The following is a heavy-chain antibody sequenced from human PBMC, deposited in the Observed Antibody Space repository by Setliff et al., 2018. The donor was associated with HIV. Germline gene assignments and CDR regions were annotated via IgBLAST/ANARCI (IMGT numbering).Heavy chain of an antibody. CDR2: INWNGGRI. CDR3: ARGEPTILIEPAAFFDH. D-gene: IGHD2-2*01. V-gene: IGHV3-20*04. J-gene: IGHJ4*02. CDR1: GFTFDDYG. Sequence: PGGSLRLSCAASGFTFDDYGMSWVRQAPGEGLEWVSGINWNGGRIGYADSVKGRFTISRDNAKNSLYLQMNSLRAEDTAVYYCARGEPTILIEPAAFFDHWGQGTLVTVSS.